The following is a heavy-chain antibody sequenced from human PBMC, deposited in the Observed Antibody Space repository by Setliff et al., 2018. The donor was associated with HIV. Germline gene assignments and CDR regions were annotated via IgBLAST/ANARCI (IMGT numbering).Heavy chain of an antibody. Sequence: PSETLSLTCAVSGGSISSSNWWSWVRQAPGEGLEWIGEIHHSGSTNYKPSLKSRVTISVDKSKNQFSLKLSSVTAADTAVYYCARGDYDYYYYYMDVWGKGTTVTVSS. CDR3: ARGDYDYYYYYMDV. CDR1: GGSISSSNW. V-gene: IGHV4-4*02. D-gene: IGHD4-17*01. J-gene: IGHJ6*03. CDR2: IHHSGST.